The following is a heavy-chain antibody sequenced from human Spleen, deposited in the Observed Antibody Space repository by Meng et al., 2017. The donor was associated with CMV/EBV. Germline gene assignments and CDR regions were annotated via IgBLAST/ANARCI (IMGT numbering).Heavy chain of an antibody. J-gene: IGHJ2*01. CDR3: ARDRGWYWYFDL. V-gene: IGHV4-31*03. CDR1: GGSITSGGFY. CDR2: IYHTGIT. Sequence: CSVSGGSITSGGFYWNWIRQLPGKGLEWIGYIYHTGITYYNPSLENRLTLSVDTSKNQISLNLSSVTAADTAVYYCARDRGWYWYFDLWGRGTLVTVSS.